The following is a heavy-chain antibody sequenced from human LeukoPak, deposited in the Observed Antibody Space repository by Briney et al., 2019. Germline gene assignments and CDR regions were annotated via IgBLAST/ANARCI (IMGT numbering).Heavy chain of an antibody. J-gene: IGHJ4*02. Sequence: SETLSLTCTVSGGSISSSSYYWGWIRQPPGKGLEWIGEINHSGSTNYNPSLKSRVTISVDTSKNQFSLKLSSVTAADTAVYYCARVHIAAAGNYFDYWGQGTLVTVSS. V-gene: IGHV4-39*07. D-gene: IGHD6-13*01. CDR2: INHSGST. CDR3: ARVHIAAAGNYFDY. CDR1: GGSISSSSYY.